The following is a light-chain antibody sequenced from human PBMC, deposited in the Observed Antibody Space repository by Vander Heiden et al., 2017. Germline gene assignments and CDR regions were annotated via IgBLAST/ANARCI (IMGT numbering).Light chain of an antibody. Sequence: IVMTQPPDSLAVSLGEWATINCKSSQSVLYSSNNKNYLAWYQQKPGQPPKLLIYWASTRESGVPDRFSGSGSGTDFTLTISSLQAEDVAVYYCQQYYSTPYTFGQGTKLEIK. CDR3: QQYYSTPYT. V-gene: IGKV4-1*01. J-gene: IGKJ2*01. CDR1: QSVLYSSNNKNY. CDR2: WAS.